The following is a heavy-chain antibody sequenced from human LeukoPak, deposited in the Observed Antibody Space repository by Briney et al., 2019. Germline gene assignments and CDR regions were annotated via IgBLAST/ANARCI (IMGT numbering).Heavy chain of an antibody. J-gene: IGHJ3*02. V-gene: IGHV3-30*03. Sequence: PGGSLRLSCAASGFTFSSYGMHWVRQAPGKGLEWVAVISYDGSNKYYVDSVKGRFTISRDNSKNTLYLQMNSLRAEDTAVYYCARTSTVTNDAFDIWGQGTMVTVSS. D-gene: IGHD4-17*01. CDR3: ARTSTVTNDAFDI. CDR2: ISYDGSNK. CDR1: GFTFSSYG.